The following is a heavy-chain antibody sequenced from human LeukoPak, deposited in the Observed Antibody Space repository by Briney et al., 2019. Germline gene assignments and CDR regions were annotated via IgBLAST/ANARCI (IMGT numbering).Heavy chain of an antibody. CDR1: GFAFSIYA. CDR2: VSHDGSTK. CDR3: ARDLGGEPTITSFDY. V-gene: IGHV3-30*04. D-gene: IGHD3-10*01. Sequence: PGGSLRLSCAASGFAFSIYAIHWVRQAPGKGLEWVAVVSHDGSTKFYADSVKGRFTISRDNSKNTLYLEMKTLGAEDTAVYYCARDLGGEPTITSFDYWGQGTLVTVSS. J-gene: IGHJ4*02.